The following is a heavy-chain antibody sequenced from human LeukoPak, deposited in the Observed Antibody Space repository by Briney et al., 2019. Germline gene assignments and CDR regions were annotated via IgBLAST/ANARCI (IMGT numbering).Heavy chain of an antibody. CDR1: GRPISSYY. CDR2: IYTSSTT. CDR3: ARDRYLTLRYYYYYDMDV. V-gene: IGHV4-4*07. D-gene: IGHD2-2*02. J-gene: IGHJ6*03. Sequence: SDTLALICAVWGRPISSYYWIWIRQPAGKGLEWIGRIYTSSTTNYNTSLNSRVTMTVDTINTHFTLLLSSVTAADTAVYYCARDRYLTLRYYYYYDMDVWGKGTTVTVSS.